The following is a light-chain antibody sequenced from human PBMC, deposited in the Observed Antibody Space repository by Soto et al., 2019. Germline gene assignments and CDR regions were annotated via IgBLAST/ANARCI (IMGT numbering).Light chain of an antibody. J-gene: IGLJ1*01. Sequence: QSVLTQPASVSGSPGQSITISCTGTSSDVGSYNLVSWYQQHPGKAPKLMIYEGSKRPSGLSNRCSGSKSGNTASLTISGLQAEDEADYYCCSYAGSSTFVFGTGTKLTVL. CDR2: EGS. CDR3: CSYAGSSTFV. V-gene: IGLV2-23*01. CDR1: SSDVGSYNL.